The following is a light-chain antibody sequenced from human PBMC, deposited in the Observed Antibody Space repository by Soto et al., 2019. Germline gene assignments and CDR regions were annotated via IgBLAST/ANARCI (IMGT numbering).Light chain of an antibody. CDR2: DGS. CDR3: HHRTDWPLT. Sequence: EIVLTQSPATLSLSPGERATLSCRASQSVSSYLAWYQQKPGQAPRLLIYDGSNRATGIPARFSGSGSGTDFTLTISSLQPEYCAVYDGHHRTDWPLTFGGGTKVEIK. CDR1: QSVSSY. V-gene: IGKV3-11*01. J-gene: IGKJ4*01.